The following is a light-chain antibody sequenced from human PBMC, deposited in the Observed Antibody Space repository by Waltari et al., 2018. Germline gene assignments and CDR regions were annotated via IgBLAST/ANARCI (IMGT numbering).Light chain of an antibody. CDR1: QSISSY. CDR3: QQSYNTPRT. J-gene: IGKJ2*01. CDR2: AAS. V-gene: IGKV1-39*01. Sequence: DIQMTQSPSSLSASVVDRVTITCRASQSISSYLNSYLNWYQQKPGKAPKLLIYAASSLQSGVPSRFSGSGSGTDFTLTISSLQPEDFGTYYCQQSYNTPRTFGQGTKLEIK.